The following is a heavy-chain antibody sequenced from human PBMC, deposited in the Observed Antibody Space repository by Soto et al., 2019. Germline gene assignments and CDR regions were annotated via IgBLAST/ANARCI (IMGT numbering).Heavy chain of an antibody. Sequence: QVQLVQSGAEVKKPGASVKVSCKTSGYPFTYYDINWVRQAPGQGLEWMGWMGPTSGNTGYAPKFQGRVTLTRNTSTSTAYMELRSRTSDDTAVYYCARGMSDGFGEVSWGQGTLVTVSS. CDR3: ARGMSDGFGEVS. CDR1: GYPFTYYD. V-gene: IGHV1-8*01. J-gene: IGHJ5*02. CDR2: MGPTSGNT. D-gene: IGHD3-10*01.